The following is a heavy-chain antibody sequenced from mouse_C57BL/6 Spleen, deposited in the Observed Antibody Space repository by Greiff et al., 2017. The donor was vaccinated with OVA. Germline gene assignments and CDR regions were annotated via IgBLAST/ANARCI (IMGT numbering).Heavy chain of an antibody. CDR2: IRSKSNNYAT. CDR3: VRYGKGGAFDY. J-gene: IGHJ2*01. Sequence: EVKVVESGGGLVQPKGSLKLSCAASGFSFNTYAMNWVRQAPGKGLEWVARIRSKSNNYATYYADSVKDRFTISRDDSESMLYLQMNNLKTEDTAMYYCVRYGKGGAFDYWGQGTTLTVSS. CDR1: GFSFNTYA. V-gene: IGHV10-1*01. D-gene: IGHD2-1*01.